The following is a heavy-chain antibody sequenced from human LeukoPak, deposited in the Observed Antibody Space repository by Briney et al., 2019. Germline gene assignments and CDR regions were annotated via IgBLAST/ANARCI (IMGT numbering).Heavy chain of an antibody. CDR1: GFTFKTYG. V-gene: IGHV3-30*02. CDR2: IEKDGSNK. Sequence: GGSLRLSCAASGFTFKTYGMHWVRQAPGKGLDWVAFIEKDGSNKYYADSVKGRFTVSRDNSKNRLYLQMNSLRPEETALYYCAKDLEQRPAVPEYWGQGTLVIVSS. D-gene: IGHD6-25*01. J-gene: IGHJ4*02. CDR3: AKDLEQRPAVPEY.